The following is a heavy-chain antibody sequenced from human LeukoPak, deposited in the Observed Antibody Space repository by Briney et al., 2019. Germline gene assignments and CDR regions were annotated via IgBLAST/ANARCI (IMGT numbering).Heavy chain of an antibody. CDR3: ARDAPPYCTNGVCYGYYYYYGMDV. V-gene: IGHV3-21*01. Sequence: GGSLRLSCAASGFTFSSYSMNWVRQAPGKGLGWVSSISSSSSYIYYADSVKGRFTISRDNAKNSLYLQMNSLRAEDTAVYYCARDAPPYCTNGVCYGYYYYYGMDVWGQGTTVTVSS. D-gene: IGHD2-8*01. J-gene: IGHJ6*02. CDR1: GFTFSSYS. CDR2: ISSSSSYI.